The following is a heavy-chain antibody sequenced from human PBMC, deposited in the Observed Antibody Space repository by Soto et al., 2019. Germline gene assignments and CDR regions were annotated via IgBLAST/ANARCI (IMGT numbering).Heavy chain of an antibody. CDR1: GFTFSSYG. V-gene: IGHV3-30*03. D-gene: IGHD2-2*01. CDR3: GRSPAGDFVLDY. J-gene: IGHJ4*02. Sequence: QVQLVESGGGVVQPGRSLRLSCAASGFTFSSYGMHWVRQAPGKGLEWVAVISYDGSNKYYADSVKGRFTISRDNSKKPVYLEMNRLRAEDTAVYYLGRSPAGDFVLDYWGQGNLVPVSS. CDR2: ISYDGSNK.